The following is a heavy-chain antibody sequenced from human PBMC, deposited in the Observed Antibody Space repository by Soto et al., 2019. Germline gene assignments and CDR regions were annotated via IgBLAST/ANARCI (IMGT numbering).Heavy chain of an antibody. D-gene: IGHD3-3*01. CDR3: ARDARRRRFLEGLFDP. Sequence: GGSLRLSCAASGFTFSSYAMHWVRQAPGKGLEWVAVISYDGSNKYYADSVKGRFTISRDNSKNTLYLQMNSLRAEDTAVYHCARDARRRRFLEGLFDPWGQGTLVTVSS. CDR1: GFTFSSYA. CDR2: ISYDGSNK. V-gene: IGHV3-30-3*01. J-gene: IGHJ5*02.